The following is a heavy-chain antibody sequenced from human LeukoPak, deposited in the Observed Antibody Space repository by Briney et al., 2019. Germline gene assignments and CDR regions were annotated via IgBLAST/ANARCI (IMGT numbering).Heavy chain of an antibody. CDR1: GFIFSDYG. CDR2: ISSRSSDI. D-gene: IGHD3-3*01. V-gene: IGHV3-48*01. CDR3: ASGYDFSSGSKRGFDN. Sequence: GGSLRLSCAASGFIFSDYGMNWVRQAQEKGQEWISYISSRSSDIFYADSVKGRFTISRDNAKGSLFLQMSSLRAEDTAVYYCASGYDFSSGSKRGFDNWGQGTLVIVSS. J-gene: IGHJ4*02.